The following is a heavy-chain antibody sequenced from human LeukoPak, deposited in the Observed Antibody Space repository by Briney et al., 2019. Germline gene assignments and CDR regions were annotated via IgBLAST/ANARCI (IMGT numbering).Heavy chain of an antibody. V-gene: IGHV1-24*01. CDR2: FDPEDGET. CDR3: ATSFYCSSTSCLNWFDP. D-gene: IGHD2-2*01. CDR1: GYTLTELS. J-gene: IGHJ5*02. Sequence: ASVKVSCKVSGYTLTELSMHWVRQAPGKGLEWMGGFDPEDGETIYAQKFQGRVTMTEDTSTDTAYMELSSLRSKDTAVYYCATSFYCSSTSCLNWFDPWGQGTLVTVPS.